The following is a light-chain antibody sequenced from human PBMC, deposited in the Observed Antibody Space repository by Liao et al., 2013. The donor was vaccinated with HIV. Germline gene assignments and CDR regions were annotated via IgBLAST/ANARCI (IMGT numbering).Light chain of an antibody. CDR2: YGS. Sequence: SYVLTQPPSVSVAPGKTARITCGGNNIGSKNVHWYQQKPGQAPVLVMYYGSDRPSGIPERFSGSNSENPATLTISWVEAGDEADYYCQVWDSSSDPSYVFGTGTKVTVL. J-gene: IGLJ1*01. CDR1: NIGSKN. CDR3: QVWDSSSDPSYV. V-gene: IGLV3-21*04.